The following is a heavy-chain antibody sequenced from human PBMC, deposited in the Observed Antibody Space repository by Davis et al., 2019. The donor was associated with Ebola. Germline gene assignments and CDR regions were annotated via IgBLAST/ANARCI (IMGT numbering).Heavy chain of an antibody. Sequence: SVKVSCKASGGTFSSYAISWVRQAPGQGLEWMGRIISILGIANYAQKFQGRVTITADKSTSTASMELSSLRSEDTAVYYCARHKGVYQLLFDHWGQGTLVTVSS. J-gene: IGHJ4*02. CDR1: GGTFSSYA. V-gene: IGHV1-69*04. D-gene: IGHD2-2*01. CDR2: IISILGIA. CDR3: ARHKGVYQLLFDH.